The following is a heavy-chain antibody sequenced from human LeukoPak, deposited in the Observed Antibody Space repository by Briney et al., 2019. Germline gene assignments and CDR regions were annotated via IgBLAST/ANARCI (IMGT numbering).Heavy chain of an antibody. CDR2: IYHSGST. J-gene: IGHJ6*03. V-gene: IGHV4-38-2*02. D-gene: IGHD3-3*01. Sequence: SETLSLTCTVSGYSVSSGYYWGWIRQPPGKGLEWIGSIYHSGSTYYNPSLKSRVTISVDTSKNQFSLKQSSVTAADTAVYYCARGRWRRHSYYYYMDVWGKGTTVTVSS. CDR1: GYSVSSGYY. CDR3: ARGRWRRHSYYYYMDV.